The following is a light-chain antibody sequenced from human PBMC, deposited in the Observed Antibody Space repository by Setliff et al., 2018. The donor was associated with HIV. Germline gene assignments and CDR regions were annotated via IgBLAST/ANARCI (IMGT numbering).Light chain of an antibody. Sequence: QSVLTQPASVSGSPGQSITISCTGTSSHVGGYNYVSWYQQHPGKAPKLIIYEVRNRPSGISNRFSGSKSGNTASLTISGLQAEDEGDYYCSSYAITNTLPFGTGTKVTVL. J-gene: IGLJ1*01. V-gene: IGLV2-14*01. CDR1: SSHVGGYNY. CDR2: EVR. CDR3: SSYAITNTLP.